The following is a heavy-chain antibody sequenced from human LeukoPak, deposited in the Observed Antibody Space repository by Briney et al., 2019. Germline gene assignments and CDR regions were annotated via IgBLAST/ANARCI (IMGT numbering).Heavy chain of an antibody. D-gene: IGHD6-19*01. CDR3: AKARAVAGSRDAFDI. CDR1: GYTFSSYA. V-gene: IGHV3-23*01. J-gene: IGHJ3*02. Sequence: PGGSLRLSCAASGYTFSSYAMSWVRQAPGKGLEWVSAISGSGGSTYYADSVKGRFTISRDNSKNTLYLQMNSLRAEDTAVYYCAKARAVAGSRDAFDIWGQGTMVTVSS. CDR2: ISGSGGST.